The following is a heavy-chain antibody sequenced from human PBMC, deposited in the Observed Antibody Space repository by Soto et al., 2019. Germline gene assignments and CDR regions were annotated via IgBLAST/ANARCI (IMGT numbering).Heavy chain of an antibody. CDR1: GFTVSSNY. V-gene: IGHV3-7*01. J-gene: IGHJ6*02. CDR2: IKQDGSEK. Sequence: GGSLRLSCAASGFTVSSNYMSWVRQAPGKGLEWVANIKQDGSEKYYVDSVKGRFTISRDNAKNSLYLQMNSLRAEDTAVYYCARDPNIVATMGSIYYYYGMDVWGQGTTVTVSS. CDR3: ARDPNIVATMGSIYYYYGMDV. D-gene: IGHD5-12*01.